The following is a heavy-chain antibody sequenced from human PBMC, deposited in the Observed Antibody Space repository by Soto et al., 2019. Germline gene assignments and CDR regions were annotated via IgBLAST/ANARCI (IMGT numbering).Heavy chain of an antibody. V-gene: IGHV4-34*01. D-gene: IGHD6-13*01. CDR2: INHSGST. J-gene: IGHJ1*01. CDR1: GGSFSGYY. CDR3: ARRRNSSWYLPYFQH. Sequence: QVQLQQWGAGLLKPSETLSLTCAVYGGSFSGYYWSWIRQPPGTGLEWIGEINHSGSTNYNPSLKSRVPISVDTSKNQFSLKLSSVTAADTAVYYCARRRNSSWYLPYFQHWGQGTLVTVSS.